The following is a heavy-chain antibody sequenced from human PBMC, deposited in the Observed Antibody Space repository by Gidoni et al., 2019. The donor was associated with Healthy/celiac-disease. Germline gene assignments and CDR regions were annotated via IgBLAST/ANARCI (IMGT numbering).Heavy chain of an antibody. V-gene: IGHV3-30*18. CDR1: GFTFRSYG. CDR3: AKEEGYSYGFLGSALDY. D-gene: IGHD5-18*01. Sequence: QVQLVESGGGVVQPGRSLRLSCAASGFTFRSYGMHWVRQAPGKGLEWVAVISYDGSNKYYADSVKGRFTISRDNSKNTLYLQMNSLRAEDTAVYYCAKEEGYSYGFLGSALDYWGQGTLVTVSS. J-gene: IGHJ4*02. CDR2: ISYDGSNK.